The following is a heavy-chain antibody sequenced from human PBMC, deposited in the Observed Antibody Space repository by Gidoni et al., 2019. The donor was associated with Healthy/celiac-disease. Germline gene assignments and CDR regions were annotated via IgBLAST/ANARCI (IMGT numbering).Heavy chain of an antibody. CDR2: INHSGST. CDR1: GGSFSGYY. Sequence: QVQLQQWGAGLLKPSETLSLTCAVYGGSFSGYYWSWIRQPPGKGLEWIGEINHSGSTNYNPSLKSRVTISVDTSKNQFSLKRSSVTAADTAVYYCARVKGSAAAYYFDYWGQGTLVTVSS. CDR3: ARVKGSAAAYYFDY. V-gene: IGHV4-34*01. J-gene: IGHJ4*02. D-gene: IGHD2-2*01.